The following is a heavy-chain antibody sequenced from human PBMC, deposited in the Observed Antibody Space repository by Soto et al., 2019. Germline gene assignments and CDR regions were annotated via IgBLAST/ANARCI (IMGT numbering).Heavy chain of an antibody. V-gene: IGHV3-11*01. D-gene: IGHD2-21*02. CDR3: ARTPYSVYCGGDCYPYYFDY. CDR1: GFTFSDYY. J-gene: IGHJ4*02. CDR2: ISSSGSTI. Sequence: QVQLVESGGGLVKPGGSLRLSCAASGFTFSDYYMSWIRQAPGKGLEWVSYISSSGSTIYYADSVKGRFTISRDNAKNSLYLQMNSPRAEDTAVYYCARTPYSVYCGGDCYPYYFDYWGQGTLVTVSS.